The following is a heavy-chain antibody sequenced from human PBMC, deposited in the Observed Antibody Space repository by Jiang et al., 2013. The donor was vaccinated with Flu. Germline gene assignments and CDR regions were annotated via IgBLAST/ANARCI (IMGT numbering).Heavy chain of an antibody. J-gene: IGHJ4*02. D-gene: IGHD3-22*01. CDR1: GFTFSSYA. CDR3: ARSLLGSSGYYYPTNYFDY. V-gene: IGHV3-30-3*01. CDR2: ISYDGSNK. Sequence: RSLRLSCAASGFTFSSYAMHWVRQAPGKGLEWVAVISYDGSNKYYADSVKGRFTISRDNSKNTLYLQMNSLRAEDTAVYYCARSLLGSSGYYYPTNYFDYWGQGTLVTVSS.